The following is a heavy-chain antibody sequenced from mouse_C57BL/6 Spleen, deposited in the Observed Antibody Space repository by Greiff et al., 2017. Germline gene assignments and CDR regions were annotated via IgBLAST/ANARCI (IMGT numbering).Heavy chain of an antibody. J-gene: IGHJ3*01. V-gene: IGHV1-12*01. D-gene: IGHD1-1*01. Sequence: LQQSGAELVRPGASVKMSCKASGYTFTSYYMHWVKQTPRQGLAWIGAVYPGNGDTSYNQKFKGKATLTVDKSSSTAYMQLSSLTSEDSAVYFCASSSWFAYWGQGTLVTVSA. CDR2: VYPGNGDT. CDR3: ASSSWFAY. CDR1: GYTFTSYY.